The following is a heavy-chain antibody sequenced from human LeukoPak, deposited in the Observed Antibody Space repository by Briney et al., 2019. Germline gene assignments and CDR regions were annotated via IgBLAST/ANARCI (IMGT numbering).Heavy chain of an antibody. CDR3: ARGQLLSY. D-gene: IGHD3-9*01. Sequence: SQTLSLTCTVSGGSIGSGSYYWSWIRQPAGKGLEWIGRIYTSGSTNYNPSLKSRVTISVDTSKNQFSLKLSSVTAADTAVYYCARGQLLSYWGQGTLVTVSS. CDR2: IYTSGST. CDR1: GGSIGSGSYY. V-gene: IGHV4-61*02. J-gene: IGHJ4*02.